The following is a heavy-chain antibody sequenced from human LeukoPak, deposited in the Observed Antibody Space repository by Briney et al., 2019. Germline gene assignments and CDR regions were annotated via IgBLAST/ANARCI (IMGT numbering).Heavy chain of an antibody. CDR2: ISGSGGST. J-gene: IGHJ6*02. D-gene: IGHD3-3*02. V-gene: IGHV3-23*01. Sequence: GGSLRLTCAASGFTFSSYAMSWVRQAPGKGLEWVSAISGSGGSTYYADSVKGRFTISRDNSKNTLFLQMNSLRAEDTAVYYCARDLAGMDVWGQGTTVTVSS. CDR3: ARDLAGMDV. CDR1: GFTFSSYA.